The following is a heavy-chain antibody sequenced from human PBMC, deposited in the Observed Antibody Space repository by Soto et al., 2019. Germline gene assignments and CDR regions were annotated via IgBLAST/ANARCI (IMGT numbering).Heavy chain of an antibody. CDR2: IKSKTGGGTT. D-gene: IGHD3-16*02. J-gene: IGHJ4*02. CDR3: TSLYYGH. V-gene: IGHV3-15*01. CDR1: EFTFTYAW. Sequence: GGSLRLSCAASEFTFTYAWMSWVRQAPGKGLEWVGRIKSKTGGGTTDYAAPVKGRFTISRDESQNTLYLQMNSLKTEDTAVYYCTSLYYGHWGQGTLVTVSS.